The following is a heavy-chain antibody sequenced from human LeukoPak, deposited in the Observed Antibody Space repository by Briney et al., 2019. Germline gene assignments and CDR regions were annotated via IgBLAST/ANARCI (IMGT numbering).Heavy chain of an antibody. CDR2: INHSGST. D-gene: IGHD1-26*01. J-gene: IGHJ4*02. CDR3: ARRGGTRYGIVGALCDY. CDR1: GGSFSGYY. Sequence: SETLSLTCAVYGGSFSGYYWSWIRQPPGKGLEWIGEINHSGSTNYNPSLKSRVTISVDTSKNQFSLKLSSVTAADTAVYYCARRGGTRYGIVGALCDYWGQGTLVTVSS. V-gene: IGHV4-34*01.